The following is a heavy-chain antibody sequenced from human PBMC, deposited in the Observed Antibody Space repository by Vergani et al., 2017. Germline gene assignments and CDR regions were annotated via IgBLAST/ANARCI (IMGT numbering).Heavy chain of an antibody. CDR2: ISGSGGST. J-gene: IGHJ6*02. CDR1: GFTFSSYA. CDR3: VSSLGTPHIYYYYGMDV. V-gene: IGHV3-23*01. D-gene: IGHD1-1*01. Sequence: EVQLLESGGGLVQPGGSLRLSCAASGFTFSSYAMSWVRQAPGKGLEWVSAISGSGGSTYYADSVKGRFTISRDNSKNTLYLQMNSLRAEDTAVYYCVSSLGTPHIYYYYGMDVWGQGTTVTVSS.